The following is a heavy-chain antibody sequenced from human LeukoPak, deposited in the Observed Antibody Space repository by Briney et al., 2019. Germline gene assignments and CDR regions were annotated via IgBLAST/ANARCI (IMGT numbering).Heavy chain of an antibody. J-gene: IGHJ4*02. CDR1: GFTVSSSY. V-gene: IGHV3-53*01. D-gene: IGHD2-15*01. Sequence: GGSLRLSCAASGFTVSSSYMNWVRQAPGKGLEWVSLIYGGGSTYYADSVKGRFTISRDNSKNTLYLQMNSLRAEDTAVYYCASRVVVAANTDYWGQGTLVTVSS. CDR3: ASRVVVAANTDY. CDR2: IYGGGST.